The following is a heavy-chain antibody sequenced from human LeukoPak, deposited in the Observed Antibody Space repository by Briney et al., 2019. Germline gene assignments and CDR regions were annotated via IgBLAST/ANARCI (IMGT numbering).Heavy chain of an antibody. CDR3: ARSPLDYGSGRPLHH. CDR2: INHSGST. J-gene: IGHJ5*02. CDR1: GGYVSGYY. D-gene: IGHD3-10*01. Sequence: SETLSLTSAGYGGYVSGYYWSWVRQPPGKGLEWVGEINHSGSTNYNPSLKSRVTISVDTSKNQFSLKLSSVTAADTAVYYCARSPLDYGSGRPLHHWRQGTLVTVSS. V-gene: IGHV4-34*01.